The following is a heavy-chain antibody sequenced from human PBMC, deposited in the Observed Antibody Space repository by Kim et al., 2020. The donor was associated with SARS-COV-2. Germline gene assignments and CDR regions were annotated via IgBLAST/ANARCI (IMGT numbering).Heavy chain of an antibody. D-gene: IGHD3-10*01. CDR3: ESPFTVRVVWFHH. J-gene: IGHJ1*01. Sequence: SETLSLTCAVYGGSFSGYYWSWIRQPPGKGLEWIGEINHSGSTNYNPSLKSRVTISVDTSKNQFSLKLSSVTAADSAVYSCESPFTVRVVWFHHWAQGTL. CDR1: GGSFSGYY. CDR2: INHSGST. V-gene: IGHV4-34*01.